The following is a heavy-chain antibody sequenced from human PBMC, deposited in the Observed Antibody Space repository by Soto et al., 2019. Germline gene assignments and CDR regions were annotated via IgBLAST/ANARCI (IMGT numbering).Heavy chain of an antibody. V-gene: IGHV3-30-3*01. CDR1: GFTFSSYA. Sequence: QVQLVESGGGVVQPGRSLRLSCAASGFTFSSYAMHWVRQAPGKGLEWVAVISYDGSNKYYADSVKGRFTISRDNSKNTLYLQMNRLRAEDTAVYYCARVGIAAAGTEYWGQGTLVTVCS. D-gene: IGHD6-13*01. J-gene: IGHJ4*02. CDR2: ISYDGSNK. CDR3: ARVGIAAAGTEY.